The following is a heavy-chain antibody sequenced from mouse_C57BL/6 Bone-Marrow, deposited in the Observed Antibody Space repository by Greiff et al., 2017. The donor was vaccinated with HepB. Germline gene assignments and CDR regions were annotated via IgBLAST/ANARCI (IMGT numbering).Heavy chain of an antibody. J-gene: IGHJ3*01. CDR1: GYTFTSYW. V-gene: IGHV1-69*01. CDR3: AREGYYGFAY. D-gene: IGHD2-3*01. Sequence: QVQLQQPGAELVMPGASVKLSCKASGYTFTSYWMHWVKQRPGQGLEWIGELDPSDSYTNYNQKFKGKSTLTVDKSSSTAYMQLSSLTSEDSAVYYCAREGYYGFAYWGQGTLVTVSA. CDR2: LDPSDSYT.